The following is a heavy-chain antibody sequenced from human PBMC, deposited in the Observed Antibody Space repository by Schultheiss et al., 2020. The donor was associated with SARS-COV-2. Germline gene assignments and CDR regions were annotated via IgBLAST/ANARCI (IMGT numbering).Heavy chain of an antibody. CDR3: AREIAAHYYYYGMDV. D-gene: IGHD6-6*01. Sequence: GGSLRLSCAASGFTFSSYGMSWVRQAPGKGLEWVSYISTSSSTIYYADSVKGRFTISRDNAKNSLYLQMNSLRAEDTAVYYCAREIAAHYYYYGMDVWGQGTTVTVSS. CDR1: GFTFSSYG. V-gene: IGHV3-48*04. J-gene: IGHJ6*02. CDR2: ISTSSSTI.